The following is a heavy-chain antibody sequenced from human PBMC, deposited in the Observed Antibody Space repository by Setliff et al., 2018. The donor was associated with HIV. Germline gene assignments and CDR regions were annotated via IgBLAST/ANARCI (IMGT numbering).Heavy chain of an antibody. Sequence: GGSLRLSCAASGFTFSRFEMNWVRQAPGKGLEWVVRIKSKTDGGTTDYAAPVKGRFTISRDDSKKEMYLQMNSLKTEDTAVYYCTTDACSSATCSAGDLDYWGQGTLVTVSS. J-gene: IGHJ4*02. D-gene: IGHD2-2*01. CDR3: TTDACSSATCSAGDLDY. CDR2: IKSKTDGGTT. CDR1: GFTFSRFE. V-gene: IGHV3-15*01.